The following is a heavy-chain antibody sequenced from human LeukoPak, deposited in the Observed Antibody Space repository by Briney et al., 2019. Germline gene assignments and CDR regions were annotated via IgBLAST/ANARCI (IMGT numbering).Heavy chain of an antibody. CDR3: AKEMVRGVISPVDY. J-gene: IGHJ4*02. CDR1: GFTFSSYG. V-gene: IGHV3-30*18. D-gene: IGHD3-10*01. Sequence: RGSLRLSRAASGFTFSSYGMHWVRQAPGKGLEWVAVISYDGSNKYYAGSVKGRFTISRDNSKNTLYLQMNSLRAEDTAVYYCAKEMVRGVISPVDYWGQGTLVTVSS. CDR2: ISYDGSNK.